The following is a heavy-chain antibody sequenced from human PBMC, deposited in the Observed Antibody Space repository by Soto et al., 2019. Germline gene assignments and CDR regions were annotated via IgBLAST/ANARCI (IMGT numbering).Heavy chain of an antibody. CDR2: VYWNDDK. CDR3: AHSPSDWYHFDY. CDR1: GFSLSTSGLG. V-gene: IGHV2-5*01. J-gene: IGHJ4*02. D-gene: IGHD6-19*01. Sequence: QITLKESGPTLVRPTQTLTLTCTFSGFSLSTSGLGVGWIRQPPGKDLEWLALVYWNDDKRYSPSLKARRTITDDTSKNQEALTVTNMDPVDTSTYFYAHSPSDWYHFDYWGQGTLVTVSS.